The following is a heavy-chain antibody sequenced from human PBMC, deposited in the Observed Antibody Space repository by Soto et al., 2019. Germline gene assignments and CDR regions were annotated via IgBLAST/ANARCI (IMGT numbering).Heavy chain of an antibody. V-gene: IGHV4-30-2*01. Sequence: SETLSLTCAVSGGSISSGGYSWSWIRQPPGKGLEWIGYIYHSGSTYYNPSLKSRVTISVDRSKNQFSLKLSSVTAADTAVYYCVRAYYYSGSGSFDYWGQGALVTVSS. CDR3: VRAYYYSGSGSFDY. D-gene: IGHD3-22*01. CDR2: IYHSGST. CDR1: GGSISSGGYS. J-gene: IGHJ4*02.